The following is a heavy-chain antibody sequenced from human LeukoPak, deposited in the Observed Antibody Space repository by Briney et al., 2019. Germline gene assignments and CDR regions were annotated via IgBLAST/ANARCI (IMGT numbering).Heavy chain of an antibody. CDR1: GGSISSGGYY. J-gene: IGHJ3*02. V-gene: IGHV4-30-2*01. CDR3: ARDTGGYCSSTSCYTKRGYRKQDAFDI. D-gene: IGHD2-2*02. CDR2: IYHSGST. Sequence: SETLSLTCTVSGGSISSGGYYWSWIRQPPGKGLEWIGYIYHSGSTYYNPSLKSRVTISVDRSKNQFSLKLSSVTAADTAVYYCARDTGGYCSSTSCYTKRGYRKQDAFDIWGQGTMVTVSS.